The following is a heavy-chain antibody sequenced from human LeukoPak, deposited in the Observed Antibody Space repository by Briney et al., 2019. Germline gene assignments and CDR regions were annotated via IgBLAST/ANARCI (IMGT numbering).Heavy chain of an antibody. Sequence: ASVKVSCKASGYTFTSYDINWVRQATGQGLEWMGWMNPNSGNTGYAQKFQGRVTITRNTSISTAYMELSSLRSEDTAVYYCARGSSGGVLLWFGELTNYYYYYMDAWGKGTTVTISS. V-gene: IGHV1-8*03. CDR1: GYTFTSYD. CDR2: MNPNSGNT. CDR3: ARGSSGGVLLWFGELTNYYYYYMDA. D-gene: IGHD3-10*01. J-gene: IGHJ6*03.